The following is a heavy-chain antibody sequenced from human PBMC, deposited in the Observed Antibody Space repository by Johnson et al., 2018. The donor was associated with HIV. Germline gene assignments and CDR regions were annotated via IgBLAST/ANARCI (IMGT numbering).Heavy chain of an antibody. CDR2: ISGSGGST. Sequence: VQLVESGGGVVQPGRSLRLSCAASGFTFSSYAMHWVRQAPGKGLEWVSAISGSGGSTYYADSVKGRFTISRDNSKNTLYLQMNSLRAEDTAVYYCARDSTPWGGDHVAYAFDIWGQGTMVTVSS. CDR1: GFTFSSYA. J-gene: IGHJ3*02. V-gene: IGHV3-23*04. CDR3: ARDSTPWGGDHVAYAFDI. D-gene: IGHD4-17*01.